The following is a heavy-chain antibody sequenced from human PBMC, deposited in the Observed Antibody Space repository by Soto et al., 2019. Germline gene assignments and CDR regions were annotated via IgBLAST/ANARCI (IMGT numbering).Heavy chain of an antibody. J-gene: IGHJ5*02. Sequence: TGGSLRLSCAASGFTFSSYAMSWVRQAPGKGLEWVSAISGSGGSTYYADSVKGRFTISRDNSKNTLYLQMNSLRAEDTAVYYCAKATFGVDPLTNWFDPWGQGTLVTVSS. CDR3: AKATFGVDPLTNWFDP. CDR1: GFTFSSYA. CDR2: ISGSGGST. V-gene: IGHV3-23*01. D-gene: IGHD3-3*01.